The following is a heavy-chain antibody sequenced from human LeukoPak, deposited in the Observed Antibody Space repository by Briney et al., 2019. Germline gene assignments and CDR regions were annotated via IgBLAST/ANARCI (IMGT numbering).Heavy chain of an antibody. V-gene: IGHV3-21*01. D-gene: IGHD6-19*01. J-gene: IGHJ3*02. CDR2: ISSSSNYI. CDR1: GFTFSSYS. CDR3: ARDSQWRAFDI. Sequence: GGSLRLSCAASGFTFSSYSMNWVRQAPGKGLEWVSSISSSSNYIYYADSVKGRFTISRDNAKNSLYLQMNSLRAEDTAIYYCARDSQWRAFDIWGQGTMVTVSS.